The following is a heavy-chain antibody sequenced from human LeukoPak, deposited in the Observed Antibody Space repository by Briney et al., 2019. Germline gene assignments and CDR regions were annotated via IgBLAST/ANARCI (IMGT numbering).Heavy chain of an antibody. CDR3: AKDGGYDILPGYHSSTDFDY. V-gene: IGHV3-23*01. J-gene: IGHJ4*02. CDR2: ISGSGGST. Sequence: PGGSLRLSCAASGFTFSSYAMSWVRQASGKGLEWVSAISGSGGSTYYADSVKGRFTISRDNSKNTLYLQMNSLRAEDTAVYYCAKDGGYDILPGYHSSTDFDYWGQGTLVSVSS. CDR1: GFTFSSYA. D-gene: IGHD3-9*01.